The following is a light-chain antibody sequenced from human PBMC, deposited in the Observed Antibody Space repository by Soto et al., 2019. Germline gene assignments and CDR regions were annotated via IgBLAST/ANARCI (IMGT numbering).Light chain of an antibody. V-gene: IGKV4-1*01. Sequence: DIVLTQSPDSLTASLGERATINCKSSQSVFFSSTNKTYLAWYQQKAGQSPKLLISWASTRGSGVPDRFSGSGSVTDFTLTISSLQAEDVAVYYCQQYYGSPRTFGQGTKVEIK. CDR2: WAS. CDR3: QQYYGSPRT. J-gene: IGKJ1*01. CDR1: QSVFFSSTNKTY.